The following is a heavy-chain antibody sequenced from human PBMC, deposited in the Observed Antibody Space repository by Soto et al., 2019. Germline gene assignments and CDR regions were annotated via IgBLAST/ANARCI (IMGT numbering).Heavy chain of an antibody. D-gene: IGHD3-3*01. Sequence: EVQLVESGGGLVQPGGSLRLSCAASGFTFSSYWMHWFRQAPGKGLVWVSRINSDGSSTSYADSVKGRLTISRDNPNNTLYLQMNSLRAEDRAVYYCARDPLSGDYDFWSGTNWFDPWGQGTLVTVSS. CDR1: GFTFSSYW. J-gene: IGHJ5*02. V-gene: IGHV3-74*01. CDR2: INSDGSST. CDR3: ARDPLSGDYDFWSGTNWFDP.